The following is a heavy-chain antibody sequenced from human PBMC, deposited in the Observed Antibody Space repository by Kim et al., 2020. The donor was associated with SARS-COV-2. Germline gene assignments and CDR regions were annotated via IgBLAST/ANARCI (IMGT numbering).Heavy chain of an antibody. CDR2: ISYDGSNK. CDR1: GFTFSSYA. Sequence: GGSLRLSCAASGFTFSSYAMHWVRQAPGKGLEWVAVISYDGSNKYYADSVKGRFTISRDNSKNTLYLQMNSLRAEDTAVYYCARDYYDSSGFFDYWGQGTLVTVSS. V-gene: IGHV3-30*04. D-gene: IGHD3-22*01. J-gene: IGHJ4*02. CDR3: ARDYYDSSGFFDY.